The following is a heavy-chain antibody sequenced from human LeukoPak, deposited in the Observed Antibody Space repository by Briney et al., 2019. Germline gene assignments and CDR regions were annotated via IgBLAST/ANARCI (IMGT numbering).Heavy chain of an antibody. CDR2: ISGSGDST. D-gene: IGHD3-22*01. Sequence: GGSLRLSCAASGFTFSSYGMSWVRQAPGEGLEWVSSISGSGDSTYYADSVKGRFTISRDNSKNTLYLQMNSLRAEDTAVYYCAKESRRGAISMIVVVTRTYFEYWGQGTLVTVSS. CDR3: AKESRRGAISMIVVVTRTYFEY. V-gene: IGHV3-23*01. CDR1: GFTFSSYG. J-gene: IGHJ4*02.